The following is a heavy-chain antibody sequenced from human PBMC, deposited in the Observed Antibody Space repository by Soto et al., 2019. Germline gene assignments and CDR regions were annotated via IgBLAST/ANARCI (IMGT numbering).Heavy chain of an antibody. V-gene: IGHV4-34*01. CDR1: GGSFSGYY. J-gene: IGHJ4*02. Sequence: SETLSLTCAVYGGSFSGYYWSWIRQPPGKGLEWIGEINHSGSTNYNPSLKSRVTISVDTSKNQFSLKLSSVTAADTAVYYCARGFHRLWFGELFHFDYWGQGTLVTVSS. CDR3: ARGFHRLWFGELFHFDY. CDR2: INHSGST. D-gene: IGHD3-10*01.